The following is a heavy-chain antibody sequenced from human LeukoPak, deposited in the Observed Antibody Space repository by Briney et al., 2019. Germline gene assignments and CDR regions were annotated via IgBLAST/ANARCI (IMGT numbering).Heavy chain of an antibody. CDR1: GGSFSGYY. J-gene: IGHJ6*02. CDR3: ARHDPDYYGSGSPDV. CDR2: IYYSGST. D-gene: IGHD3-10*01. V-gene: IGHV4-59*08. Sequence: SETLSLTCTVYGGSFSGYYWSWIRQPPGKGLEWIGYIYYSGSTNYNPSLKSRVTISVDTSKNQFSLKLSSVTAADTAVYYCARHDPDYYGSGSPDVWGQGTTVTVSS.